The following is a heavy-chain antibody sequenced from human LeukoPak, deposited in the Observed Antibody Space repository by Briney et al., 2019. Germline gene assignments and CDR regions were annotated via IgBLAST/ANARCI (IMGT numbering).Heavy chain of an antibody. J-gene: IGHJ4*02. Sequence: PGGSLRLSCAASGFTFSSYWMSWVRQAPGKGLEWVANIKQDGSEKYYVDSVKGRFTISRDNAKNSLYLQMNSLRAEDTAVYYCANLNPYSGSRLIKTRRGYWGQGTLVTVSS. V-gene: IGHV3-7*01. CDR2: IKQDGSEK. CDR3: ANLNPYSGSRLIKTRRGY. CDR1: GFTFSSYW. D-gene: IGHD1-26*01.